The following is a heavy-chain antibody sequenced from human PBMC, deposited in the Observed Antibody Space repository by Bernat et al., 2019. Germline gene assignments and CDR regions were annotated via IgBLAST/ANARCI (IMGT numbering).Heavy chain of an antibody. D-gene: IGHD2-15*01. Sequence: QVQLVESGGGAVQPGRSLRLSCAASGFNFSNYVMNWVRQTPGKGLEWVAVISNDGSQKFYADSVKGRFALSRDNSKNTLYLQMTSLGVDDTAVYYCARAEAAYCNGTKCYRYYLDYWGQGTLVTVSS. J-gene: IGHJ4*02. V-gene: IGHV3-30*01. CDR3: ARAEAAYCNGTKCYRYYLDY. CDR2: ISNDGSQK. CDR1: GFNFSNYV.